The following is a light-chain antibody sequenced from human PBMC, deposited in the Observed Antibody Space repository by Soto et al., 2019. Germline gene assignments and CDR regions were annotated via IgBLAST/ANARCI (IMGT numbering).Light chain of an antibody. V-gene: IGKV4-1*01. CDR3: QQYYNTPLN. Sequence: DIVMTQSPDSLAVSLGERVTINCKSSQSVLYSSNNRNYLAWYQQKPGQPPKLLIYWASTRESGVPDRFSGSGSGTDFTLTISSLKAEDVAVYYCQQYYNTPLNFGGGTKVDSK. CDR1: QSVLYSSNNRNY. CDR2: WAS. J-gene: IGKJ4*01.